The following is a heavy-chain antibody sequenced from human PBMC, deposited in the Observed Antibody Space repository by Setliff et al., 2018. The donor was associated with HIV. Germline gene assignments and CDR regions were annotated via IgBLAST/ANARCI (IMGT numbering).Heavy chain of an antibody. Sequence: GSLRLSCAVSGFIFNTYSVNWVRQAPGKGLEWVSYIGGSGSAIYYADSVKGRFTISRDNAKNSLYLQLNSLRAEDTAVYYCVRDASPDYDSGGYSAGGHWGRGTLVTVSS. CDR2: IGGSGSAI. J-gene: IGHJ4*02. D-gene: IGHD3-22*01. CDR3: VRDASPDYDSGGYSAGGH. CDR1: GFIFNTYS. V-gene: IGHV3-48*01.